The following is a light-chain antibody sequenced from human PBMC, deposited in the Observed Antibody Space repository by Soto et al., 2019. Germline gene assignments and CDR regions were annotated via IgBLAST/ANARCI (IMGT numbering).Light chain of an antibody. Sequence: QSVLTQPPSVSGAPGQRVTISCTGSSSNIGAGYDVHWYQQLPGTAPKLLIYGNSNRPSGVPDRFSGSKSGTSASLAITGLQAEDEADYYCQSYDSSLRARYVFGTGTKLTVL. J-gene: IGLJ1*01. CDR2: GNS. CDR3: QSYDSSLRARYV. V-gene: IGLV1-40*01. CDR1: SSNIGAGYD.